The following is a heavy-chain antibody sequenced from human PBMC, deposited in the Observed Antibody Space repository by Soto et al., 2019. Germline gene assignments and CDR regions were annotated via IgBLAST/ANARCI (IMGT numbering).Heavy chain of an antibody. J-gene: IGHJ4*02. CDR1: GYTFNIYW. Sequence: GESLKISCKGSGYTFNIYWIAWVRQMPGKGLEWMGVIYPVDSDTRYSPSFQGQVNISVDKSINAAYLQWSSLQASDTAIYYCARQDGDGLFYFDYWGQGTPVTVSS. CDR3: ARQDGDGLFYFDY. V-gene: IGHV5-51*01. CDR2: IYPVDSDT. D-gene: IGHD4-17*01.